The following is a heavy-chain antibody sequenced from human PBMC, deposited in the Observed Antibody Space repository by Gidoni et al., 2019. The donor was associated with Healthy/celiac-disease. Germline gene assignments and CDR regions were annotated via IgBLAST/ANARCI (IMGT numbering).Heavy chain of an antibody. J-gene: IGHJ3*02. CDR2: IIPIFGTA. CDR1: GGTFSSYA. Sequence: QVQLVQSGAEVKNPGSSVKVSCKASGGTFSSYAISWVRQAPGQGLEWMGGIIPIFGTANYAQKFQGRVTITANESTSTAYMELSSLGSEDTAVYYCAARLKYSSSWVDAFDIWGQGTMVTVSS. CDR3: AARLKYSSSWVDAFDI. V-gene: IGHV1-69*01. D-gene: IGHD6-13*01.